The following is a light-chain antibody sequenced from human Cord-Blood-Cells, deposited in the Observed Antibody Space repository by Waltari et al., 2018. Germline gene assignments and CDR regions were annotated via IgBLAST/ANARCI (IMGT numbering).Light chain of an antibody. CDR3: QQYDNLPLT. CDR1: QDISNY. CDR2: DAS. J-gene: IGKJ4*01. V-gene: IGKV1-33*01. Sequence: DIQMTQSPSSLSASVGDRVTITCQASQDISNYLNWYQQKPGKAPKLLIYDASNLETGVPSRLSGSGSGTDFTFTINSLQPEDIATYYCQQYDNLPLTFGGGTKVEIK.